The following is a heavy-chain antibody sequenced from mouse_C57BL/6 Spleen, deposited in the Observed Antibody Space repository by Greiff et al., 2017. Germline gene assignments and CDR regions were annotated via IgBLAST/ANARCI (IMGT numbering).Heavy chain of an antibody. CDR3: ARERQLGPQEGNYCDD. J-gene: IGHJ2*01. CDR2: IWSGGST. CDR1: GFSLTSYG. V-gene: IGHV2-2*01. D-gene: IGHD4-1*02. Sequence: QVQLQQSGPGLVQPSQSLSITCTVSGFSLTSYGVHWVRQSPGKGLEWLGVIWSGGSTDYNAAFISRLSISKDNSKSQVFFKMNSLQADDTAIYYCARERQLGPQEGNYCDDWGQGTTLTVSS.